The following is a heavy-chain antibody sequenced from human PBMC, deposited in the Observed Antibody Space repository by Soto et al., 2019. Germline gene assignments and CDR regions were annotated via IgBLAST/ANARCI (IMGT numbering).Heavy chain of an antibody. D-gene: IGHD4-17*01. CDR2: IYSGGAT. CDR1: GFTVTNKY. CDR3: ARVDYGDYGWYFDL. V-gene: IGHV3-53*01. Sequence: EVQLVESGGNLIQPGGSLRLSCAASGFTVTNKYMTWVRQAPGKGLEWVSLIYSGGATSYADSVKGRFTISRDNSREILDLQVNSRSDEDTAVYYCARVDYGDYGWYFDLWGRGTLVTVSS. J-gene: IGHJ2*01.